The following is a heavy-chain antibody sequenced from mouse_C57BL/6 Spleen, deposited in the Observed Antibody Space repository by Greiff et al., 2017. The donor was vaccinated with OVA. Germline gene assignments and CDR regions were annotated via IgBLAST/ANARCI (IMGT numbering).Heavy chain of an antibody. CDR3: DSTAHAPAWFAY. D-gene: IGHD3-2*02. Sequence: EVQLQESGPELVKPGASVKLSCKASGYSFTDYNMYWVKQSNGKSLEWIGVINPNYGTTSYNQKFKGKATLTVDQSSSTAYMQLSSLTSEDSAVYYCDSTAHAPAWFAYWGQGTLVTVSA. J-gene: IGHJ3*01. V-gene: IGHV1-39*01. CDR2: INPNYGTT. CDR1: GYSFTDYN.